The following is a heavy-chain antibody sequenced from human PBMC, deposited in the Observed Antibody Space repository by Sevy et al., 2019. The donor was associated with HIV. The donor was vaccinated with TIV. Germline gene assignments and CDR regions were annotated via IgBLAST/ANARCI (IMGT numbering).Heavy chain of an antibody. CDR2: IRSKANSYAT. Sequence: GGSLRLSCAASGFTFSGSAMHWVRQASGKGLEWVGRIRSKANSYATAYAASVKGRFTISRDDSKNTEYLQMNSLKTDDTAVYYCTRSISTYNWFDPWGQGTLVTVSS. CDR1: GFTFSGSA. CDR3: TRSISTYNWFDP. D-gene: IGHD2-2*01. V-gene: IGHV3-73*01. J-gene: IGHJ5*02.